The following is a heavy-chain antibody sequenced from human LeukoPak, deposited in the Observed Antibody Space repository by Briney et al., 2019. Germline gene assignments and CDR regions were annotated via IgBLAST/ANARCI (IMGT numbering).Heavy chain of an antibody. CDR2: IYYSGST. Sequence: SETLSLTCTVSGGSISSYYWSCIRQPPGKGLEWIGYIYYSGSTNYNPSLKSRVTISVDTSKNQFSLKLSSVTAADTAVYYCARGPPPSGSYSRPFDYWGQGTLVTVSS. CDR3: ARGPPPSGSYSRPFDY. V-gene: IGHV4-59*01. CDR1: GGSISSYY. D-gene: IGHD1-26*01. J-gene: IGHJ4*02.